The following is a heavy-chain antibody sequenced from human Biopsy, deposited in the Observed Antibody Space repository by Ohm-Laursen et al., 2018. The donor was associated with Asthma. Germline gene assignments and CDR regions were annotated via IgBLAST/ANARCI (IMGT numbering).Heavy chain of an antibody. J-gene: IGHJ1*01. D-gene: IGHD3-3*02. CDR1: GFTFSNYG. Sequence: SLRLSCTASGFTFSNYGMHWVRQAPGKGLDWVAVISFDGSNKNYTDSVKGRFTISRDNSRNTLYLQMNSLRAEDTAVYYCARTFHFWSPYHAEHYQLWGQGTLVTVPS. CDR2: ISFDGSNK. V-gene: IGHV3-30*03. CDR3: ARTFHFWSPYHAEHYQL.